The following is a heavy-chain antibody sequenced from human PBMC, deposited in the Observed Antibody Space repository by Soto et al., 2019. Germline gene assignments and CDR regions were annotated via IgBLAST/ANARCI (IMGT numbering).Heavy chain of an antibody. CDR2: ISGSGQTT. Sequence: GGSLRLSCAASGFTLSSYSLSWLRQAPGKGLEWVSGISGSGQTTHYKDSVKGRFTISRDNSRNTLYLQVNSLRAEDTAIYFCAKSRGDSWTTYFFDYWGQGALVTVSS. CDR1: GFTLSSYS. J-gene: IGHJ4*02. D-gene: IGHD4-4*01. CDR3: AKSRGDSWTTYFFDY. V-gene: IGHV3-23*01.